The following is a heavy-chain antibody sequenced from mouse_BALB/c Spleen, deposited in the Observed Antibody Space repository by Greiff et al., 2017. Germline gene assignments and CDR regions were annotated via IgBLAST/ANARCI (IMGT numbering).Heavy chain of an antibody. CDR1: GYSFTSYW. J-gene: IGHJ2*01. V-gene: IGHV1-5*01. CDR2: IYPGNSDT. CDR3: TRLGLGERGYFDY. D-gene: IGHD4-1*01. Sequence: EVKVVESGTVLARPGASVKMSCKASGYSFTSYWMHWVKQRPGQGLEWIGAIYPGNSDTSYNQKFKGKAKLTAVTSASTAYMELSSLTNEDSAVYYCTRLGLGERGYFDYWGQGTTLTVSS.